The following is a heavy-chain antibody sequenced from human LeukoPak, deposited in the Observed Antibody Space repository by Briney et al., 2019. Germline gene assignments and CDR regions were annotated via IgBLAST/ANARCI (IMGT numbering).Heavy chain of an antibody. CDR3: ARDDYGPAGY. V-gene: IGHV3-7*01. Sequence: GGSLRLSCAASGFTFSNYVMSWVRQAPGKGLEWVANMNQDGREKYYVDSVKGRFTISRDNAKNSLYLQMNSLRAEDTAVYYCARDDYGPAGYGGQGTLVTVSS. J-gene: IGHJ4*02. D-gene: IGHD4-17*01. CDR2: MNQDGREK. CDR1: GFTFSNYV.